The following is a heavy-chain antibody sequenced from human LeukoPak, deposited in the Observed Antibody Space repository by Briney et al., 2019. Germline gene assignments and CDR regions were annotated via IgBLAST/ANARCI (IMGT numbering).Heavy chain of an antibody. J-gene: IGHJ3*02. V-gene: IGHV4-39*07. CDR1: GDSISSNSYF. D-gene: IGHD3-16*01. CDR3: AREGAGDEGAFDI. Sequence: KTSETLSLTCTVSGDSISSNSYFWGWIRQPPGKGLEWIGDIYYSGSTYYNPSLKSRVTISLDTSKNQFSLKLSSVTAADTAVYYCAREGAGDEGAFDIWGQGTMVTVSS. CDR2: IYYSGST.